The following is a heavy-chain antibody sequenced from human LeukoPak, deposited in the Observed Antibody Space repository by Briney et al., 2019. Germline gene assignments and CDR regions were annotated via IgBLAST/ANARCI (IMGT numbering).Heavy chain of an antibody. CDR1: GGSISSSNW. V-gene: IGHV4-4*02. CDR2: IYHSGST. D-gene: IGHD3-22*01. Sequence: SGTLSLTCAVSGGSISSSNWWSWVRQPPGKGLEWIGEIYHSGSTNYNPSLKSRVTISVDKSKNQFALKLSSATAADTAVYYCARRVGYYYDSSGQGYFDLWGRGTLVTVSS. J-gene: IGHJ2*01. CDR3: ARRVGYYYDSSGQGYFDL.